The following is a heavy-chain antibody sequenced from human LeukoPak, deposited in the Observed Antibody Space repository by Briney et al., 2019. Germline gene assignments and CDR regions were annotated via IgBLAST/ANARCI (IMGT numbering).Heavy chain of an antibody. CDR3: ARGLLWAVAGT. CDR2: ISSGSSTI. D-gene: IGHD6-19*01. V-gene: IGHV3-48*04. J-gene: IGHJ4*02. CDR1: GFTFSSYS. Sequence: GGSLRLSCAASGFTFSSYSMNWVRQAPGKGLEWVSYISSGSSTIYYADSVKGRFTISRDNAKNSLYLQMNSLRAEDTAVYYCARGLLWAVAGTWGQGTLVTVSS.